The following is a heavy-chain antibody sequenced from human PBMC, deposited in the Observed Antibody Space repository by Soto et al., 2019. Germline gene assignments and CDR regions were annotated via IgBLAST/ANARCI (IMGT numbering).Heavy chain of an antibody. Sequence: QLQLQESGPGLVKPSETLSLTCTVSGGSISSSGYYWGWIRQPPGKGLEWIRSIYYSGDTYFYPSRRSRVTISVDTSKNQFSLKLSSVTAADTAMYYCVRGGRYYMQETYYFDYWGQGTLVTVSS. CDR2: IYYSGDT. V-gene: IGHV4-39*01. CDR1: GGSISSSGYY. J-gene: IGHJ4*02. D-gene: IGHD3-10*01. CDR3: VRGGRYYMQETYYFDY.